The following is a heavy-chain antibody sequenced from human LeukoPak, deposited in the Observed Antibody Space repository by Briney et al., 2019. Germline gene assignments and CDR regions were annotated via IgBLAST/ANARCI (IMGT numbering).Heavy chain of an antibody. CDR2: IYYSGST. Sequence: PSETLSLTCTVSGASVSSSNYYWSWIRQPPGKGLEWIGYIYYSGSTNYNPSLKSRVTISVATSKDQFSLKLSSVTAADTAVYYCARDRSGTYYDHWGQGTLVTVSS. V-gene: IGHV4-61*01. CDR1: GASVSSSNYY. J-gene: IGHJ4*02. D-gene: IGHD3-10*01. CDR3: ARDRSGTYYDH.